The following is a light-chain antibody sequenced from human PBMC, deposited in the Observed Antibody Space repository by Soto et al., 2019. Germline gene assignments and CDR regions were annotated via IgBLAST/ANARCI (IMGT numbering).Light chain of an antibody. CDR2: GNS. Sequence: QSVLTQPPSVSGAPGQRVTISCTGSSSNIGAGYDVHWYQQLPGTAPKLLIYGNSNRPSGVPDRFSGSKSGTSASLAITGLQAEDEADYFCQSYDSSLSGSNWVFGGGTKPTVL. CDR3: QSYDSSLSGSNWV. J-gene: IGLJ3*02. V-gene: IGLV1-40*01. CDR1: SSNIGAGYD.